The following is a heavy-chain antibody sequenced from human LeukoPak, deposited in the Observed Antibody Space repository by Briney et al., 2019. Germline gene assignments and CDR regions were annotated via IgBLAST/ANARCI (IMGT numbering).Heavy chain of an antibody. J-gene: IGHJ2*01. Sequence: PSETLSLTCTVSGGSISSSSYYWGWIRQPPGKGLEWIGSIYYSGSTYYNPSLKSRVTISVDTSKNQFSLKLSSVTAADTAVYYCARSAFYITMIGHFDLWGRGTLVTVSS. D-gene: IGHD3-22*01. CDR2: IYYSGST. CDR1: GGSISSSSYY. V-gene: IGHV4-39*07. CDR3: ARSAFYITMIGHFDL.